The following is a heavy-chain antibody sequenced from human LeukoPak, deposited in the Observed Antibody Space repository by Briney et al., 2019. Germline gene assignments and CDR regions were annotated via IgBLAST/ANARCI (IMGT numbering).Heavy chain of an antibody. CDR1: GDSVSSNSAA. J-gene: IGHJ4*02. V-gene: IGHV6-1*01. Sequence: SQTLSLTCANSGDSVSSNSAAWNWIRQSPSRGLEWLGRTYYRSKWYNDYAVSVKSRITINPDTSKNQFSLQLNSVTPEDTAVYYCARTPAGAAAGTHSFDYWGQGTLVTVSS. CDR3: ARTPAGAAAGTHSFDY. D-gene: IGHD6-13*01. CDR2: TYYRSKWYN.